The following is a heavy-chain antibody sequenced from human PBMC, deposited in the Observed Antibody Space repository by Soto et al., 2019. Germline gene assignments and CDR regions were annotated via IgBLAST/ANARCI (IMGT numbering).Heavy chain of an antibody. CDR1: GGSISSGGYS. Sequence: SSETLSLTCTVSGGSISSGGYSWSWIRQPPGKGLEWIGYIYHSGSTYYNPSLKSRVTISVDRSKNQFSLKLSSVTAADTAVYYCARALGYCTNGVCLNWFDPWGQGTLVTVSS. CDR2: IYHSGST. CDR3: ARALGYCTNGVCLNWFDP. D-gene: IGHD2-8*01. V-gene: IGHV4-30-2*01. J-gene: IGHJ5*02.